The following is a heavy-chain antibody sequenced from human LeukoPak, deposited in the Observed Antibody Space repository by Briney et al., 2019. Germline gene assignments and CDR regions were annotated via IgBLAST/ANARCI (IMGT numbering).Heavy chain of an antibody. D-gene: IGHD4-17*01. Sequence: GGTLRLSCAASGFTFSSYWMSWVRQAPGKGLEWVATIKQVGSNKQCVDSVKGRFTISRDNAKNPLYLQMNSLRGEDTAVYYCAIDPTVTNFHDASVIWGQGKMVSVSS. CDR1: GFTFSSYW. CDR2: IKQVGSNK. CDR3: AIDPTVTNFHDASVI. V-gene: IGHV3-7*03. J-gene: IGHJ3*02.